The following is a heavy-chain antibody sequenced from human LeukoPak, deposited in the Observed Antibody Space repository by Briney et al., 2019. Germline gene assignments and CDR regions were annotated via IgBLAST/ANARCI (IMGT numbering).Heavy chain of an antibody. J-gene: IGHJ6*03. CDR3: AKDRVDCSGGSCYFYYYYYMDV. CDR2: ISYDGSNK. D-gene: IGHD2-15*01. Sequence: GGSLRLSCAASGFTFSSYGMHWVRQAPGKGLEWVAVISYDGSNKYYADSVKGRFTISRDNSKNTLYLQMNSLRAEDTAVYYCAKDRVDCSGGSCYFYYYYYMDVWGKGTTVTVSS. V-gene: IGHV3-30*18. CDR1: GFTFSSYG.